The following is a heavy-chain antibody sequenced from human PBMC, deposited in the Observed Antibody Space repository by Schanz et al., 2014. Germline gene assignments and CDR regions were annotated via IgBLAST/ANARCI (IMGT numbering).Heavy chain of an antibody. CDR1: GFTLSNSD. CDR2: IGYLGDT. CDR3: AKGMGYCSGGTCYDYYYYGLDV. V-gene: IGHV3-13*01. Sequence: EVQLLESGGGLVQPGGSLRLSCAASGFTLSNSDMHWVRQGTGKGLEWVSTIGYLGDTYYPDSVKGRFTISRDNSENTLYLQMNSLSADGTAVFYCAKGMGYCSGGTCYDYYYYGLDVRGRGTTVTVSS. D-gene: IGHD2-15*01. J-gene: IGHJ6*02.